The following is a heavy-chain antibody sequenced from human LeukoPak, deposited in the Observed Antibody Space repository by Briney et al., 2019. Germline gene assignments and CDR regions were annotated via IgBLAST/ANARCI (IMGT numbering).Heavy chain of an antibody. D-gene: IGHD1-1*01. CDR3: AREGGHPVRFDY. Sequence: SQTLSLTFAISGDSVSSNSAAWNRIRQSPSRGLEWLGRTYYRSKWYNDYAVSVKSRITINPDTSKNQFPLQLNSVTPEDTAVYYCAREGGHPVRFDYWGQGTLVTVSS. CDR1: GDSVSSNSAA. V-gene: IGHV6-1*01. CDR2: TYYRSKWYN. J-gene: IGHJ4*02.